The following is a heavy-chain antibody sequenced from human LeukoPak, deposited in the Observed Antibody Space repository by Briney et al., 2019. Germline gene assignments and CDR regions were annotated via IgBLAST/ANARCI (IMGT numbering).Heavy chain of an antibody. CDR3: ARDVAGGWLQFPSNSNYFDY. CDR1: GYTFTSYY. Sequence: ASVKVSCKASGYTFTSYYMHWVRQAPGQGLEWMGIINPSGGSTSYAQKFQGRVTMTRDMSTSTVYMELSSLRSEDTAVYYCARDVAGGWLQFPSNSNYFDYWGQGTLVTVSS. CDR2: INPSGGST. J-gene: IGHJ4*02. V-gene: IGHV1-46*01. D-gene: IGHD5-24*01.